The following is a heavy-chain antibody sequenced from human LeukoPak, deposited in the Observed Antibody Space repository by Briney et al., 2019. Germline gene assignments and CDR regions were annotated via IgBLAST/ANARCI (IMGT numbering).Heavy chain of an antibody. CDR2: IYWNDDK. D-gene: IGHD6-6*01. CDR1: GFSLSTSGVG. CDR3: AHSRQLVQYNWFDP. J-gene: IGHJ5*02. V-gene: IGHV2-5*01. Sequence: SGPTLVNPTQTLTLTCTFSGFSLSTSGVGVGWIRQPPGDALEWLALIYWNDDKRYSPSLKSRLTITKDTSKNQVVLTMTNMDPVDTATYYCAHSRQLVQYNWFDPWGQGTLVTVSS.